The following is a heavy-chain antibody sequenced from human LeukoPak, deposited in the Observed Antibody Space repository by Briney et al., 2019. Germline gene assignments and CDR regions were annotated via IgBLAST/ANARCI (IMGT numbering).Heavy chain of an antibody. CDR3: ARTRSSGYLTIDY. D-gene: IGHD3-22*01. V-gene: IGHV3-48*01. J-gene: IGHJ4*02. Sequence: RGSLRLSCAASGFTFSSYSMNWVRQAPGKGLEWVSYISSSGSTIYYADSVKGRFTISRDNTKNSLYLQMNGLRAEDTAVYYCARTRSSGYLTIDYWGQGILVTVSS. CDR2: ISSSGSTI. CDR1: GFTFSSYS.